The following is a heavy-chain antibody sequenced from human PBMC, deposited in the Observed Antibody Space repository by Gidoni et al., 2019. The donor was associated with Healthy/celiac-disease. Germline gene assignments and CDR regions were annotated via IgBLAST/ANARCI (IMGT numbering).Heavy chain of an antibody. CDR3: ARDRDEYEFWSGYYPVYGMDV. D-gene: IGHD3-3*01. CDR2: INPNSGGT. Sequence: QVQLVQSGAEVKKPGASVKVSCTASGYTFTGYYMHWVRQAPGQGVEWMGWINPNSGGTNYAQKFQGRVTMTRDTSISTAYMELSRLRSDDTAVYYCARDRDEYEFWSGYYPVYGMDVWGQGTTVTVSS. CDR1: GYTFTGYY. J-gene: IGHJ6*02. V-gene: IGHV1-2*02.